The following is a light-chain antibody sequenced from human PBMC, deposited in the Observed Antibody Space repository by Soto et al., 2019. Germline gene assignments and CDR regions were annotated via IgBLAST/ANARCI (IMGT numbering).Light chain of an antibody. CDR3: AAWDDSLSGV. CDR1: ISNIGNNN. Sequence: QPVLTQPPSASGTPGQRVTISCSGSISNIGNNNVYWYQQLPGTAPKLLIYRNDQRPSGVPDRFSGSKSGTSASLAISGLRSEDEADYYCAAWDDSLSGVFGGGTKLTVL. J-gene: IGLJ3*02. CDR2: RND. V-gene: IGLV1-47*01.